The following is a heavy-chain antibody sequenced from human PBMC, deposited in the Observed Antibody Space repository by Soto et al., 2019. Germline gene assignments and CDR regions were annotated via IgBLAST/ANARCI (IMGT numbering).Heavy chain of an antibody. CDR1: GYSFTSYW. V-gene: IGHV5-10-1*01. CDR2: IDPSDSYT. J-gene: IGHJ5*02. Sequence: ESLKISWKGSGYSFTSYWISWVRQMPGKGLEWMGRIDPSDSYTNYSPSFQGHVTISADKSISTAYLQWSSLKASDTAMYYCARHIQLIVVVPAAPGWFDPWGQGTLVTVYS. D-gene: IGHD2-2*01. CDR3: ARHIQLIVVVPAAPGWFDP.